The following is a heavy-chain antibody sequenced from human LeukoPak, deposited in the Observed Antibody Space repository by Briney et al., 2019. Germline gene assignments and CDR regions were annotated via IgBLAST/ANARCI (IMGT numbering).Heavy chain of an antibody. CDR3: ARKTQQYLTDY. J-gene: IGHJ4*02. Sequence: PSETLSLTCTVSGVSISRYYWSWIRQPPGKELEWIGYVYYSGSTNYNPSLKSRVTISVDTSNNQLSLKLRSVTAADTAVYYCARKTQQYLTDYWGQGTLVTVSS. CDR1: GVSISRYY. CDR2: VYYSGST. D-gene: IGHD2-2*02. V-gene: IGHV4-59*08.